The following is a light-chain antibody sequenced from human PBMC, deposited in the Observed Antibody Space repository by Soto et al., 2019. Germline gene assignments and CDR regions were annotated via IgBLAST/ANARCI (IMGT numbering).Light chain of an antibody. J-gene: IGLJ1*01. CDR1: SSDVGGYNY. CDR3: SSSTLSYTRGGYV. CDR2: DVS. V-gene: IGLV2-14*01. Sequence: QSALTQPASVSGSPGQSITISCTGTSSDVGGYNYVSWYQQHPGKAPKLMIYDVSSRPSGVSNRFSGSKSGNTASLTISGLLAEDEADYYCSSSTLSYTRGGYVFGTGTKLTVL.